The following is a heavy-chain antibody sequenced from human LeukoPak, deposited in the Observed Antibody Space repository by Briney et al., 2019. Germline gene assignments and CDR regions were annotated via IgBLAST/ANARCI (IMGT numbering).Heavy chain of an antibody. CDR1: GFTFSSYG. CDR3: ARGLSGYSSSLGY. V-gene: IGHV3-74*01. J-gene: IGHJ4*02. Sequence: GGSLRLSCAASGFTFSSYGMSWVRQAPGKGLEWVSRINSDGSSTSYADSVKGRFTISRDNAKNTLYLQMNSLRAEDTAVYYCARGLSGYSSSLGYWGQGTLVTVSS. CDR2: INSDGSST. D-gene: IGHD6-6*01.